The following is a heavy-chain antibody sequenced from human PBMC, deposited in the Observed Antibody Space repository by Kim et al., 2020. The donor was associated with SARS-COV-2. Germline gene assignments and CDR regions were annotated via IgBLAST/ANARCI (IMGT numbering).Heavy chain of an antibody. CDR3: ARSDSSGYYSLAEYFQH. CDR1: GFTFSSYE. CDR2: ISSSGSTI. Sequence: GGSLRLSCAASGFTFSSYEMNWVRQAPGKGLEWVSYISSSGSTIYYADSVKGRFTISRDNAKNSLYLQMNSLRAEDTAVYYCARSDSSGYYSLAEYFQHWGQGTLVTVSS. V-gene: IGHV3-48*03. D-gene: IGHD3-22*01. J-gene: IGHJ1*01.